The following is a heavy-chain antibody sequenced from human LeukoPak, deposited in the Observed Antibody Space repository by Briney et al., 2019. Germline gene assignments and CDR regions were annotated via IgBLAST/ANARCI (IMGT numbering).Heavy chain of an antibody. J-gene: IGHJ4*02. CDR1: GYTFTSYG. V-gene: IGHV1-18*01. CDR2: ISAYNGNT. Sequence: AASVKVSCKASGYTFTSYGISWVRQAPGQGLEWMGWISAYNGNTNYAQKLQGRVTMTTDTSTSTAYMELSSLRSEDTAVYYCAADPAVRGAPSYWGQGTLVTVSS. D-gene: IGHD3-10*01. CDR3: AADPAVRGAPSY.